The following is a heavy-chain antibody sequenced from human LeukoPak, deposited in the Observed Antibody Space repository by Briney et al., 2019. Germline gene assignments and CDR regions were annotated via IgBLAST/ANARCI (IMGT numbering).Heavy chain of an antibody. CDR1: GFTFSSYG. V-gene: IGHV3-30*03. Sequence: PGRSLRLSCAASGFTFSSYGMHWVRQAPGKGLEWVAVISYDGSNKYYADSVKGRFTIPRDNSKNTLYLQMNSLRAEDTAVYYCARDRGAFDIWGQGTMVTVSS. CDR3: ARDRGAFDI. CDR2: ISYDGSNK. J-gene: IGHJ3*02.